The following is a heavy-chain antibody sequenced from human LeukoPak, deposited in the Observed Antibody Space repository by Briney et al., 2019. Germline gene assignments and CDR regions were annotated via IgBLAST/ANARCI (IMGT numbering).Heavy chain of an antibody. CDR3: ARDGTYTDYDPDFDI. V-gene: IGHV3-7*04. CDR1: GFTLSRFW. J-gene: IGHJ4*02. D-gene: IGHD5-12*01. Sequence: PRGSLRLSCAASGFTLSRFWMSWVRQAPGKGLEWVANIKQDGSEEYYVDSVKGRFTISRDNAKNSMYLQMNSLRAEDTAVFYCARDGTYTDYDPDFDIWGQGTLVTVSS. CDR2: IKQDGSEE.